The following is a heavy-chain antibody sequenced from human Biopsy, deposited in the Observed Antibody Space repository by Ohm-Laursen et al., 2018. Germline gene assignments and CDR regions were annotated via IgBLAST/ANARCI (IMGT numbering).Heavy chain of an antibody. CDR3: VSEVVGDTDH. Sequence: SLRLSCAASGITVNDHYMSWVRQAPGKGPEWVAVIWHDGSEKYYAGSVKGRFSISRDNSKNTLNLQMNSLRVEDTAIYYCVSEVVGDTDHWGQGTLVTVSS. J-gene: IGHJ4*02. CDR2: IWHDGSEK. V-gene: IGHV3-33*08. CDR1: GITVNDHY. D-gene: IGHD2-15*01.